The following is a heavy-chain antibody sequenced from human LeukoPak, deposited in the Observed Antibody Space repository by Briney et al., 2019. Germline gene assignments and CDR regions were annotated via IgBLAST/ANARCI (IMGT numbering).Heavy chain of an antibody. Sequence: GGSLRLSCVASGFTFSSYAMSWVRQAPGKGLEWVSAISGSGGSTYYADSVKGRFTISRDNSKNTLYLRMISLRTEDTAVYYCARDWAPVSMKAVPFDCWGQGTLVTVSS. J-gene: IGHJ4*02. CDR3: ARDWAPVSMKAVPFDC. D-gene: IGHD2/OR15-2a*01. CDR1: GFTFSSYA. V-gene: IGHV3-23*01. CDR2: ISGSGGST.